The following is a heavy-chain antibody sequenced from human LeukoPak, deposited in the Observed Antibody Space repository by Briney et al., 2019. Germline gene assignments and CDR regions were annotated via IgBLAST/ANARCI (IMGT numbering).Heavy chain of an antibody. J-gene: IGHJ4*02. V-gene: IGHV1-3*01. CDR1: GYTFTSYG. Sequence: ASVKVSCKASGYTFTSYGISWVRQAPGQRLEWMGWINAGNGNTKYSQKAQGRVTITRDTSASTAYMELSSLRSEDTAVYYCARSVPLRFLGGTYYFDYWGQGALVTVSS. CDR3: ARSVPLRFLGGTYYFDY. CDR2: INAGNGNT. D-gene: IGHD3-3*01.